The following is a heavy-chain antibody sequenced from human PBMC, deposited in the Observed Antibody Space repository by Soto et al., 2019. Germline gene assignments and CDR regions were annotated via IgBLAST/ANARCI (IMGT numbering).Heavy chain of an antibody. J-gene: IGHJ5*02. CDR2: ITHDGSQK. V-gene: IGHV3-30*04. CDR1: GFTFRSYA. CDR3: ASRSWFDP. Sequence: GGSLRLSCGVSGFTFRSYAMYWVRQAPGKVLEWVAVITHDGSQKYYADSVKGRFTISRDNAKNSLYLQMNSLRAEDTAVYYCASRSWFDPWGQGTLVTVSS.